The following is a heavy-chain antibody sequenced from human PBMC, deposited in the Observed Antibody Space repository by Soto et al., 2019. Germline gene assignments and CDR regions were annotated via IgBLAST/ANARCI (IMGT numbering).Heavy chain of an antibody. CDR1: GGPVSSGSYY. Sequence: SETLSLTCTVSGGPVSSGSYYWSWIRQPPGKGLEWIGYIYYSGSTNYNPSLKSRVTISVDTSKNQFSLKLSSVTAADTAVYYCAREVGYYYDSSGYEGLFLFDYWGQGTLVTVSS. V-gene: IGHV4-61*01. CDR2: IYYSGST. J-gene: IGHJ4*02. CDR3: AREVGYYYDSSGYEGLFLFDY. D-gene: IGHD3-22*01.